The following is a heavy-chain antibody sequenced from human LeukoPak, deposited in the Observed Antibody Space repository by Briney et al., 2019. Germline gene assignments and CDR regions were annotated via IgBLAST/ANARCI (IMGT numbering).Heavy chain of an antibody. V-gene: IGHV3-20*04. J-gene: IGHJ6*03. Sequence: PAGSLRLSCAASGFTFDDYGMSWVRQAPGKGLEWVSGINWNGGSTCYADSVKGRFTISRDTAKNSLYLQINSLRADDTALHYSAREVHYYYSMDVWGKGTTVTVSS. CDR2: INWNGGST. CDR1: GFTFDDYG. CDR3: AREVHYYYSMDV.